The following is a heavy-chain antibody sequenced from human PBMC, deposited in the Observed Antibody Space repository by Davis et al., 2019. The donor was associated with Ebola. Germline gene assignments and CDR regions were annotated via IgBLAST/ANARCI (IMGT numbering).Heavy chain of an antibody. J-gene: IGHJ6*02. Sequence: GESLKISCAASGFTFSSYDMHCVRQATGKGLEWVSAIGTAGDTYYPGSVKGRFTISRENAKNSLYLQMNSLRAEDTAVYYCEREGSSWDLEHYYYYGMDVWGQGTTVTVSS. CDR1: GFTFSSYD. CDR2: IGTAGDT. D-gene: IGHD6-13*01. CDR3: EREGSSWDLEHYYYYGMDV. V-gene: IGHV3-13*01.